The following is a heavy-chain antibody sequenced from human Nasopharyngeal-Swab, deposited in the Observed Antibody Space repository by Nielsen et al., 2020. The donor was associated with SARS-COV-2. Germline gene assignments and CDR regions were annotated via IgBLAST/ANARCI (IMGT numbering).Heavy chain of an antibody. D-gene: IGHD5-18*01. CDR2: VSHGGGT. CDR1: GGSFSGHQ. J-gene: IGHJ5*02. V-gene: IGHV4-34*01. CDR3: AKVGYIFGDKFDP. Sequence: SETLSLTFAAYGGSFSGHQWSWVRQPPGKGLEWIGEVSHGGGTNYNPSLKSRVTISVATSKNQFSLKLSSVTAADTAVYYCAKVGYIFGDKFDPWGQGILVTVSS.